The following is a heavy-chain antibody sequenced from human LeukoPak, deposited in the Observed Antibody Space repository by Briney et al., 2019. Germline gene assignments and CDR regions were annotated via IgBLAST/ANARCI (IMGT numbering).Heavy chain of an antibody. Sequence: GGSLRLSCAASGFTFSTYSMNWVRQAPGKGLEWVSYISSSSGIIYYADSVKGRPTISRDNAKNSLYLQMNSLRVEDTAVYYCARNGIAVAGKGDYWGQGTLVTVSS. J-gene: IGHJ4*02. D-gene: IGHD6-19*01. CDR2: ISSSSGII. CDR1: GFTFSTYS. CDR3: ARNGIAVAGKGDY. V-gene: IGHV3-48*01.